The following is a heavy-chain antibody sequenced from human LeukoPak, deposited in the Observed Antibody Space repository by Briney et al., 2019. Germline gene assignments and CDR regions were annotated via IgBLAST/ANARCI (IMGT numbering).Heavy chain of an antibody. CDR2: INPKTGVT. J-gene: IGHJ4*02. Sequence: VASVKVSCKASGYTFTSYFMHWVRQAPGHGLEWMGWINPKTGVTKYAQNFQGRVTMTRDTSINTAYMEVSRLRSDDTAVFYCARDLAMYSPDLDYWGQGTLVTVSS. V-gene: IGHV1-2*02. CDR3: ARDLAMYSPDLDY. D-gene: IGHD1-26*01. CDR1: GYTFTSYF.